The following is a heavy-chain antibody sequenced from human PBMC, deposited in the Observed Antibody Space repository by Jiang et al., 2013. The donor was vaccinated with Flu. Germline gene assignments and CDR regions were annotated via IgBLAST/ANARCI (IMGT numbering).Heavy chain of an antibody. CDR3: ARGYYYGSGSYDDFDY. CDR1: GFTFSSYA. J-gene: IGHJ4*02. Sequence: QLLESGGGVVQPGRSLRLSCAASGFTFSSYAMHWVRQAPGKGLEWVAVISYDGSNKYYADSVKGRFTISRDNSKNTLYLQMNSLRAEDTAVYYCARGYYYGSGSYDDFDYWGQGTLVTVSS. D-gene: IGHD3-10*01. V-gene: IGHV3-30-3*01. CDR2: ISYDGSNK.